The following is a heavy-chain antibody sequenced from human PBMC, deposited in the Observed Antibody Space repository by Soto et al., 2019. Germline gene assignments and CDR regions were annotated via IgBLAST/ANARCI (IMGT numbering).Heavy chain of an antibody. CDR3: VKDWRVGIPRGDY. V-gene: IGHV3-23*01. CDR2: ISGSGGLT. CDR1: GFIFSSYA. Sequence: EVRLLESGGVLVQPGGSLRLSCTASGFIFSSYAMSWVRQAPGKGLEWVAVISGSGGLTYYADSVKGRFTISRDNLQNPLYLQMNSLRVEATAVYHCVKDWRVGIPRGDYWGQGSLVTVSS. D-gene: IGHD1-26*01. J-gene: IGHJ4*02.